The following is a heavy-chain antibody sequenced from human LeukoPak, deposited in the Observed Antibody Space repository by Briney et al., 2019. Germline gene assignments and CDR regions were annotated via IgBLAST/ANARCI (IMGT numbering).Heavy chain of an antibody. D-gene: IGHD2-2*01. V-gene: IGHV4-39*07. J-gene: IGHJ6*03. Sequence: PSETLSLTCTVSGGSISSSSYYWGWIRQPPGTGLEWIGSIYYSGSTYYNPSLKSRVTISVDPSKNQFSLKLSSVTAADTAVYYCARESIVVVPAAILSYYYYYMDVWGKGTTVTVSS. CDR3: ARESIVVVPAAILSYYYYYMDV. CDR2: IYYSGST. CDR1: GGSISSSSYY.